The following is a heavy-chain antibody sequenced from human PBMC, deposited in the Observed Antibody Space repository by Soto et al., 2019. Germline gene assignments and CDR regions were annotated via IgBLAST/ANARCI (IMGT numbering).Heavy chain of an antibody. Sequence: GGSVRLSCAASGFTFSSYAMSWVRQAPGKGLEWVSTISGSGGSTYYADSVKGRFTISRDNSKNTLYLQMNSLRAEDTAVYYCAKGGWGSQIDYWGQGTLVTVSS. CDR1: GFTFSSYA. J-gene: IGHJ4*02. V-gene: IGHV3-23*01. CDR2: ISGSGGST. D-gene: IGHD3-16*01. CDR3: AKGGWGSQIDY.